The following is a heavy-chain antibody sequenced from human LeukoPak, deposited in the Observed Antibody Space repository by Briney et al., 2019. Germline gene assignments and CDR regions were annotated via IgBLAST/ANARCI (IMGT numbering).Heavy chain of an antibody. CDR1: GGSISSYY. J-gene: IGHJ6*02. D-gene: IGHD2-15*01. V-gene: IGHV4-59*08. Sequence: PSETLSLTCTVSGGSISSYYWSWIRQPPGKGLEWIGYIYYSGSTNYNPSLKSRVTISVDTSKNQFSLKLSSVTAADTAVYYCARSVHCSGGSCLYGMDVWGQGTTVTVS. CDR3: ARSVHCSGGSCLYGMDV. CDR2: IYYSGST.